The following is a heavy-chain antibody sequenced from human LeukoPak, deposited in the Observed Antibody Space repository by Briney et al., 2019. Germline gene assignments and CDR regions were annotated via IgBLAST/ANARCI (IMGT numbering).Heavy chain of an antibody. CDR2: ISAYNGNT. CDR1: GGTFSSYA. D-gene: IGHD4-23*01. Sequence: ASVKVSCKASGGTFSSYAITWVRQAPGQGLEWMGWISAYNGNTNYAQKLQGRVTMTTDTSTSTAYMELRSLRSDDTAVYYCARELSGGNSGVVDYWGQGTLVTVSS. J-gene: IGHJ4*02. V-gene: IGHV1-18*01. CDR3: ARELSGGNSGVVDY.